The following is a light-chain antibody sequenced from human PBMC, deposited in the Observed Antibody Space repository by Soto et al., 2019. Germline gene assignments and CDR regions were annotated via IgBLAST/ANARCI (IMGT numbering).Light chain of an antibody. V-gene: IGKV3-11*01. CDR2: DAS. CDR3: QQRSNWPPT. Sequence: EIVLTQSPATLSLSPGERATLSCRASQSVSSYLAWYQQKPGQAPRLLIYDASNRATGIPARFSGSGSGTDFPLTSSSLEPEDFAVYYWQQRSNWPPTFGQGTRLEIK. J-gene: IGKJ5*01. CDR1: QSVSSY.